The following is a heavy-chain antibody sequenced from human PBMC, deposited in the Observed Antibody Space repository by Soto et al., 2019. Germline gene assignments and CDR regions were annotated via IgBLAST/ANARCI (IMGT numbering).Heavy chain of an antibody. Sequence: GGSLRLSCAASGFTFSSYGMHWVRQAPGKGLEWVAVISYDGSNKYYADSVKGRFTISRDNSKNTLYLQMNSLRAEDTAVYYCAKEANFDWLLSYYYYYGMDVWGQGTTVTV. CDR2: ISYDGSNK. V-gene: IGHV3-30*18. J-gene: IGHJ6*02. CDR1: GFTFSSYG. D-gene: IGHD3-9*01. CDR3: AKEANFDWLLSYYYYYGMDV.